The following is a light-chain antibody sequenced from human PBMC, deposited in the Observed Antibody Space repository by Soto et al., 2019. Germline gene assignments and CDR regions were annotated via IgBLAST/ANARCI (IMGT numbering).Light chain of an antibody. Sequence: DIQMTQSPSSVSASVGDRVTITCRASQGISSWLAWYQQKPGKAPKLLIYAASSLQSGVPSRFSGTESGTDFTPAITGSQPEDFATSYCQQANSFPFTFGQGTRLEIK. J-gene: IGKJ5*01. V-gene: IGKV1-12*01. CDR2: AAS. CDR1: QGISSW. CDR3: QQANSFPFT.